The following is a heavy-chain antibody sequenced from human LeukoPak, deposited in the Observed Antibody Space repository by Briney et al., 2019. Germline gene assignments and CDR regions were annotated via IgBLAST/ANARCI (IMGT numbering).Heavy chain of an antibody. CDR3: ARDFGSGVFDP. V-gene: IGHV1-69*05. J-gene: IGHJ5*02. CDR1: GDSFGTYG. Sequence: GSSVKVSCKASGDSFGTYGITWVRQAPGEGLEWMGGFNPIFGSAQYAQKFQGRVTFTMDVSARTVYMELSSLRSEDTTIYYCARDFGSGVFDPWGQGTLVTVSS. CDR2: FNPIFGSA. D-gene: IGHD3-10*01.